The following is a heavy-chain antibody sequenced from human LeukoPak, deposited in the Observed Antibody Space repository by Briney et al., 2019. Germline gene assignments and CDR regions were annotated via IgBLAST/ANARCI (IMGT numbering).Heavy chain of an antibody. D-gene: IGHD3-3*01. V-gene: IGHV4-31*03. CDR2: IYYSGST. J-gene: IGHJ6*02. CDR3: ARDRYDSYPMDV. Sequence: SETLSLTCTVSGVSISSGGYYWSWIRQHPGKGLEWIGYIYYSGSTYYNASLKSRVTVSVDTSKNQFSLKLTSVTAADTAVYYCARDRYDSYPMDVWGQGTTVTVSS. CDR1: GVSISSGGYY.